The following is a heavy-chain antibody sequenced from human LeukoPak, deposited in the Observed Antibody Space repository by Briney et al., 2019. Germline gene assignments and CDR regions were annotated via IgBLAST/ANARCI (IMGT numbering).Heavy chain of an antibody. Sequence: PGGSLRLSCIASGFTFNNYAMSWVRQAPGRGLEWASSTAGSGISKDYADSVKGRFTISRDNAKNSLYLQMNRLRAEDTAVYYCARDETPTNGYDSYDFWGQGTLVTVST. CDR1: GFTFNNYA. D-gene: IGHD5-12*01. CDR3: ARDETPTNGYDSYDF. CDR2: TAGSGISK. V-gene: IGHV3-23*01. J-gene: IGHJ4*02.